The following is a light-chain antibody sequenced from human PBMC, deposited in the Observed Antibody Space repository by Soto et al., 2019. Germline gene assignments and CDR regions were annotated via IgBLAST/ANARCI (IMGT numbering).Light chain of an antibody. CDR3: GTWDSSLSAWV. Sequence: QSVLTQPPSVSAAPGQKVTISCSGRSSNIGSNYVSWYQQLPGTAPKLLIYDNNKRPSGIPDRFSGSKSGTSATLGITGLQTGDEAHYYCGTWDSSLSAWVFGGGTKLTVL. CDR2: DNN. J-gene: IGLJ3*02. CDR1: SSNIGSNY. V-gene: IGLV1-51*01.